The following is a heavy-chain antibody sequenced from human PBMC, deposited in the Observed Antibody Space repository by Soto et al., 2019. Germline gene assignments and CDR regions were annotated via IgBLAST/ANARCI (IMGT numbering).Heavy chain of an antibody. V-gene: IGHV3-23*01. Sequence: EVKLFESGGGLVQPGGSLRLSCVGSEFTFSMTWVRQAPGKGLEWVSMISNDGSSTYYADSVKGRFTISRDNSKKILYLQMNSLRAEDTAVYYCAQRPDAFDIWGQGTMVTVSS. CDR3: AQRPDAFDI. J-gene: IGHJ3*02. CDR1: EFTFS. CDR2: ISNDGSST.